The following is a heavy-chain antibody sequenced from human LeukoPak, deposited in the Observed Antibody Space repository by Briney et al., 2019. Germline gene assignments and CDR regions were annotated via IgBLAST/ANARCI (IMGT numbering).Heavy chain of an antibody. V-gene: IGHV4-34*01. CDR2: IHYTGGT. Sequence: SETLSLTCAVYGGSISGYYWSWIRQPPGKGLEWVGEIHYTGGTSYNPSLKSRATISIDTSKNQLSLKLSSVTAADAAVYYCARGNILSGYCFDFWGQGALVTVSS. CDR1: GGSISGYY. D-gene: IGHD3-9*01. J-gene: IGHJ4*02. CDR3: ARGNILSGYCFDF.